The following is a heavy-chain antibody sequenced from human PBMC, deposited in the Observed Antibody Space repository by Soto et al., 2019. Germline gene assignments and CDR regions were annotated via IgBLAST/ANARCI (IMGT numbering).Heavy chain of an antibody. J-gene: IGHJ6*02. CDR2: IYYSGST. V-gene: IGHV4-31*03. CDR3: ARDLVVVAATGYYYYYGMDV. CDR1: GGSISSGGYY. D-gene: IGHD2-15*01. Sequence: QVQLQESGPGLVKPSQTLSLTCTVSGGSISSGGYYWSWIRQHPGKGLEWIGYIYYSGSTYYNPSLKSRVTISVDTSKNHFYRPLSSVTAADTAVYYCARDLVVVAATGYYYYYGMDVWGQGTTVTVSS.